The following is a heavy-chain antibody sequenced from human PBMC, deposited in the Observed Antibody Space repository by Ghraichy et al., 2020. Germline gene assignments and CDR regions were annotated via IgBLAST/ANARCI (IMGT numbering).Heavy chain of an antibody. CDR2: ISYDGSNK. CDR1: GFTFSSYG. D-gene: IGHD3-22*01. J-gene: IGHJ4*02. V-gene: IGHV3-30*18. CDR3: AKGDYYDSPIRNFDY. Sequence: GSLRLSCAASGFTFSSYGMHWVRQAPGKGLEWVAVISYDGSNKYYADSVKGRFTLSRDNSKNTLYLQMNSLRAEDTAVYYCAKGDYYDSPIRNFDYWGQGTLVTVSS.